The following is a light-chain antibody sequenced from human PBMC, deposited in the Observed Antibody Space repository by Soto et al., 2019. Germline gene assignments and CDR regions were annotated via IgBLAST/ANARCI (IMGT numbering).Light chain of an antibody. V-gene: IGLV6-57*04. J-gene: IGLJ2*01. CDR3: QSYDSSYHVV. Sequence: NFMLTQPQSVSESPGKTVTISCTRSSGSIATTYVQWLHQRPGSVPTTVIFEDNQRPSGVPDRLSGSIDRSSNSASLSISGLKTEDEGDYYRQSYDSSYHVVFGGGTKLTVL. CDR2: EDN. CDR1: SGSIATTY.